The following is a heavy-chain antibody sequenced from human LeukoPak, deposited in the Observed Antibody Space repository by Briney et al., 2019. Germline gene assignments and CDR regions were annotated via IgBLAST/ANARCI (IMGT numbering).Heavy chain of an antibody. V-gene: IGHV3-30*18. J-gene: IGHJ4*02. CDR2: ISYDGSNK. CDR3: AKETSEVVVPTRGLDY. D-gene: IGHD3-22*01. CDR1: GFPFSSYG. Sequence: GGSLRLSCAASGFPFSSYGMHWVRQAPGKGLEWVAVISYDGSNKYYADSVKGRFTISRDNSKNTLYLQMNSLRAEDTAVYYCAKETSEVVVPTRGLDYWGQGTLVTLSS.